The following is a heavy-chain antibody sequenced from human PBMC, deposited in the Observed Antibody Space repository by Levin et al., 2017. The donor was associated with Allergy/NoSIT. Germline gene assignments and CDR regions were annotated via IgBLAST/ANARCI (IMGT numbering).Heavy chain of an antibody. CDR3: GTGGLGI. D-gene: IGHD5-12*01. CDR2: IKSETDGGTT. J-gene: IGHJ4*02. CDR1: GFAFSSAS. Sequence: GESLKISCAASGFAFSSASMGWVRQAPEKGLEWVGRIKSETDGGTTDYVAPVKGRFSVSRDDSKNMLYLQMNSLRGEDTAVYYCGTGGLGIWGQGTLVTVSS. V-gene: IGHV3-15*01.